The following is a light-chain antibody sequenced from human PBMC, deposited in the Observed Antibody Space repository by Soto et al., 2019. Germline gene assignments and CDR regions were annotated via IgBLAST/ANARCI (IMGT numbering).Light chain of an antibody. CDR3: QQYTNAHGIT. Sequence: PGARATLSCRASQGVGNKYLAWYQQRPGQAPSLLIYAASSRATGVPDRFSGSGSGTDFTLTISRLEPEDFAVYYCQQYTNAHGITFGQGTRLEIK. CDR1: QGVGNKY. J-gene: IGKJ5*01. V-gene: IGKV3-20*01. CDR2: AAS.